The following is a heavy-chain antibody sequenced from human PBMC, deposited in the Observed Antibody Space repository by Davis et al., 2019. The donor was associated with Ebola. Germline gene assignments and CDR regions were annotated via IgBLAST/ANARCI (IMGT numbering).Heavy chain of an antibody. D-gene: IGHD6-13*01. J-gene: IGHJ4*02. V-gene: IGHV4-59*11. CDR2: VYFSGST. CDR1: GGSISSHY. Sequence: SETLSLTCTVSGGSISSHYWSWIRQSPEKGLEWIGYVYFSGSTYYNPSLKSRVTISVDTSKNQFSLKLSSVTAADTAVYYCARARSLAAAGMGFDYWGQGTLVTVSS. CDR3: ARARSLAAAGMGFDY.